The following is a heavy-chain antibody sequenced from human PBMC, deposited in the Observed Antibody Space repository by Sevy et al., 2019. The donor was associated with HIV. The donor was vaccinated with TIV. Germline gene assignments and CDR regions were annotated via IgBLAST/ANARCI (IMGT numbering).Heavy chain of an antibody. J-gene: IGHJ4*02. CDR1: GFTFSSYW. V-gene: IGHV3-74*01. D-gene: IGHD2-15*01. CDR2: FNRDGSST. Sequence: GGSLRLACAASGFTFSSYWMHWVRQAPGKGPVWVSGFNRDGSSTNYADSVKGRFTMSRDSAKNTLYLQMNSLRAEDTAVYFCVAANTWQDYWGQGTLVTVSS. CDR3: VAANTWQDY.